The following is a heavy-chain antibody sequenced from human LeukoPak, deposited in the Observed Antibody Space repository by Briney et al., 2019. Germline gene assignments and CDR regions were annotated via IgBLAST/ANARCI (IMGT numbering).Heavy chain of an antibody. Sequence: PGRSLRLSCAASGFTFSSYGMHWVRQAPGKGLEWVGRIRSEANSYATAYGESVKGRFTFSRDDSKNTAYLQMDHLQTEDTAVYYCAGANLDYCGMDVWGQGTTVTVSS. D-gene: IGHD4/OR15-4a*01. CDR3: AGANLDYCGMDV. CDR2: IRSEANSYAT. V-gene: IGHV3-73*01. J-gene: IGHJ6*02. CDR1: GFTFSSYG.